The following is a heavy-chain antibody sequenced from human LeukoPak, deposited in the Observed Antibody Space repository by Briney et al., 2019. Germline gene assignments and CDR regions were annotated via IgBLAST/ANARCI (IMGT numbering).Heavy chain of an antibody. V-gene: IGHV3-23*01. D-gene: IGHD3-3*01. J-gene: IGHJ4*02. CDR2: ISGSGGST. CDR1: GFTFSSYA. Sequence: GGSPRLSCAASGFTFSSYAMSWVRQAPGKGLEWASAISGSGGSTYYADSVKGRFTISRDNSKNTLYLQMNSLRAEDTAVYYCAKVYDFWSGYGHFDYWGQGTLVTVSS. CDR3: AKVYDFWSGYGHFDY.